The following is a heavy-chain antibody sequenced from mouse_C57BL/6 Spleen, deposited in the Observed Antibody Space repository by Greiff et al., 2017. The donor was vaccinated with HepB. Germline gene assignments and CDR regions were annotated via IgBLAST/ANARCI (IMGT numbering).Heavy chain of an antibody. J-gene: IGHJ4*01. CDR3: AKNWDYGSDYYAMDY. V-gene: IGHV2-5*01. Sequence: QVQLQQSGPGLVQPSQCLSITCTASGFSLTSYGVHWVRQSPGKGLEWLGVIWSGGSTDYYAAFMSRLSITKDNSKSQVFFKMNSLQADDTAIYYCAKNWDYGSDYYAMDYWGQGTSVTVSA. D-gene: IGHD1-1*01. CDR2: IWSGGST. CDR1: GFSLTSYG.